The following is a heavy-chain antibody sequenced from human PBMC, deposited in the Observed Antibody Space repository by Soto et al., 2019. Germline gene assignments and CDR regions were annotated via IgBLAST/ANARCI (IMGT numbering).Heavy chain of an antibody. Sequence: QVQLQQWGAGLLRPSETLSLTCAVYGGSFSGYYWTWIRQPPGKRLEWIAEINHSGSTNYNPSLNSRLTLSIDTFKNQFSLKLTSVTAADTAVYFCARTSAIPIPGFDYWGRGSLVTVSS. CDR3: ARTSAIPIPGFDY. D-gene: IGHD2-21*01. V-gene: IGHV4-34*01. CDR1: GGSFSGYY. CDR2: INHSGST. J-gene: IGHJ4*02.